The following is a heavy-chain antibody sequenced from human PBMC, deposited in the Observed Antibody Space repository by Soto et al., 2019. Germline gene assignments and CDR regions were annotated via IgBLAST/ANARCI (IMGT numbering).Heavy chain of an antibody. CDR1: GFTLYLYW. D-gene: IGHD3-3*01. J-gene: IGHJ1*01. CDR2: INPDGSTT. V-gene: IGHV3-74*01. Sequence: GVCLRIGCAASGFTLYLYWVHLSLKVPGKGLVWVSRINPDGSTTNYADSVKGRFTVSRDNAKNTVYLHMNSLRAEDTAVYNCTSDTSGPDHHWCQGTLVTVSS. CDR3: TSDTSGPDHH.